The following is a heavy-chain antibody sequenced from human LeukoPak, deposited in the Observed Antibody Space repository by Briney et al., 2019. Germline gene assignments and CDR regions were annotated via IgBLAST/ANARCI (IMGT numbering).Heavy chain of an antibody. Sequence: GGSLRLSCAASGFTFSSYSMNWVRQAPGKGLEWVSYISSSSTIYYADSVKGRFTISRDNAKNSLYLQMNSLRADDTAFYYCARDTLGEGEDANYAVYYFDYWGQGTVVTVSS. CDR2: ISSSSTI. CDR1: GFTFSSYS. D-gene: IGHD4/OR15-4a*01. V-gene: IGHV3-48*01. J-gene: IGHJ4*02. CDR3: ARDTLGEGEDANYAVYYFDY.